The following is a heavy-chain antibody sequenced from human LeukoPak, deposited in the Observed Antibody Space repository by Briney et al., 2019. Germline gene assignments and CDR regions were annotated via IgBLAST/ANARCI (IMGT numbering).Heavy chain of an antibody. CDR3: ARALQYYDILTGYH. CDR2: ISYDGSNK. Sequence: GGSLRLSCAASGFTFSSNAIHWVRQAPGKGLEWVAVISYDGSNKYYADSVKGRFTISRDNPKNTLYLQMNSLRAEDTAVYYCARALQYYDILTGYHWGQGTLVTVSS. CDR1: GFTFSSNA. D-gene: IGHD3-9*01. V-gene: IGHV3-30*04. J-gene: IGHJ5*02.